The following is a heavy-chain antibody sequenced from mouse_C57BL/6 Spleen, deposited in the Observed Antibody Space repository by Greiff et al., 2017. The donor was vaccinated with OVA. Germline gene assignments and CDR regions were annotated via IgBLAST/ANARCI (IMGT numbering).Heavy chain of an antibody. D-gene: IGHD2-2*01. CDR3: ARDRAMVTTGVFAY. CDR1: GFTFSSYA. CDR2: ISDGGSYT. Sequence: EVQLVESGGGLVKPGGSLKLSCAASGFTFSSYAMSWVRQTPEKRLEWVATISDGGSYTYYPDNVKGRFTISRDNAKNNLYLQMSHLKSEDTAMYYCARDRAMVTTGVFAYWGQGTLVTVSA. V-gene: IGHV5-4*01. J-gene: IGHJ3*01.